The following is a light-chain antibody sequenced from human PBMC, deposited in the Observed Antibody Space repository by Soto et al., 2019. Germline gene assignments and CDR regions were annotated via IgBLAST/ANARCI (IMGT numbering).Light chain of an antibody. Sequence: DIQMTQSPSSLSASVGDRVTITCRASQDTENHLAWYQQKPGKVPQLLIYAASTLQSGVPSRFSGSGSGTDFTLTITRLQPEDVATYYCQKSNSAPYTFGQGTKLEIK. V-gene: IGKV1-27*01. CDR1: QDTENH. J-gene: IGKJ2*01. CDR3: QKSNSAPYT. CDR2: AAS.